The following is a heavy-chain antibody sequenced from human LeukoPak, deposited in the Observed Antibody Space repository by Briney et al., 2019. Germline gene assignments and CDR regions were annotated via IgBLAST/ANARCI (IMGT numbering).Heavy chain of an antibody. V-gene: IGHV3-23*01. J-gene: IGHJ4*01. CDR1: GFSLSTFA. CDR3: ARAPVVSCRGAFCYPLDY. Sequence: GGSLRLSCVASGFSLSTFAMSWVRQSPEKGLEWVSAIGASDGYTYHADSVKGRFTISRDSSRNTVYLQMNSLRGEDTAVYFCARAPVVSCRGAFCYPLDYWGHGILITVSS. CDR2: IGASDGYT. D-gene: IGHD2-15*01.